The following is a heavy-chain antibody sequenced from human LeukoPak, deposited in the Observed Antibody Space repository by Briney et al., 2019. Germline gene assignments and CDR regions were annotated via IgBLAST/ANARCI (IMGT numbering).Heavy chain of an antibody. CDR3: AKDQGDGYNYDAFDI. Sequence: GGSLRLSCVASGFTFSSYAMSWVRQAPGKGLEWVSSISGSGGSTYYADSVKGRFTISRDNSKNTLYPQMNSLRAEDTAVYYCAKDQGDGYNYDAFDIWGQGTMVTVSS. CDR2: ISGSGGST. V-gene: IGHV3-23*01. D-gene: IGHD5-24*01. CDR1: GFTFSSYA. J-gene: IGHJ3*02.